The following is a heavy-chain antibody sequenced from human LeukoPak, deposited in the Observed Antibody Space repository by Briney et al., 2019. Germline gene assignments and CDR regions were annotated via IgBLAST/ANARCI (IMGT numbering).Heavy chain of an antibody. CDR3: ARASTIEMATGDYYYYYMDV. CDR2: IIPIFGTA. D-gene: IGHD5-24*01. Sequence: SVKVSCKASGGTFSSYAISWVRQAPGQGLEWMGGIIPIFGTANYAQKFQGRVTITADESTSTAYMELSSLRSEDTAVYYCARASTIEMATGDYYYYYMDVWGKGTTVTISS. CDR1: GGTFSSYA. V-gene: IGHV1-69*13. J-gene: IGHJ6*03.